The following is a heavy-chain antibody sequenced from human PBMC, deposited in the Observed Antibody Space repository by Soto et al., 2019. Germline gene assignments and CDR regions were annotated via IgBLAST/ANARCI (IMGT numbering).Heavy chain of an antibody. Sequence: PSETLSLTCTVSGGTITSYYWNWIRQPPGRGLEWIGYIYYSGSTNYNPSLKSRVTISVDTSKNQFSLKLSSVTAEETAVYYCARESLLWFGEEYSGMDVWCQGAPVTVSS. D-gene: IGHD3-10*01. CDR3: ARESLLWFGEEYSGMDV. J-gene: IGHJ6*02. CDR1: GGTITSYY. V-gene: IGHV4-59*01. CDR2: IYYSGST.